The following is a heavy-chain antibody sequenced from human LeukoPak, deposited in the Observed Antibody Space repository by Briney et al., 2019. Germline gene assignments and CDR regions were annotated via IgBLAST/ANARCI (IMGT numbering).Heavy chain of an antibody. CDR2: IIPILGIA. D-gene: IGHD1-26*01. V-gene: IGHV1-69*02. Sequence: AASVKVSCKASGGTFSSYTISWVRQAPGQGLEWMGRIIPILGIANYAQKFQGRVTITADKSTSTAYMELSSLRSEDTAVYYCASSSGSYWSSSDYWGQGTLVTVSS. CDR1: GGTFSSYT. J-gene: IGHJ4*02. CDR3: ASSSGSYWSSSDY.